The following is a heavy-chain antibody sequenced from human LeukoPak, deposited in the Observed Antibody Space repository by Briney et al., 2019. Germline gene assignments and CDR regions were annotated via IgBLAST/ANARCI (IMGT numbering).Heavy chain of an antibody. Sequence: GRSLRLSCAGSGFIFNNYAMHWVRQPPGKGLGWVSGISWNSGSIDYADSVKGRFTISRDNAKNSLYLQMNSLRVEDTAFYYCAKDNRRHYTSGPNPDSLHWGQGALVTVSS. J-gene: IGHJ4*02. CDR1: GFIFNNYA. V-gene: IGHV3-9*01. D-gene: IGHD6-19*01. CDR2: ISWNSGSI. CDR3: AKDNRRHYTSGPNPDSLH.